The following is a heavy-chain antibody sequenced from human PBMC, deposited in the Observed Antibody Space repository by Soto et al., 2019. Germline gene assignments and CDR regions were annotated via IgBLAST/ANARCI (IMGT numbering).Heavy chain of an antibody. V-gene: IGHV3-74*01. CDR2: INSDGSST. CDR3: ARDRGITIFGVVSAYYFDY. J-gene: IGHJ4*02. Sequence: PGGSLRLSCAASGFPFSSYWMHWVRQAPGKGLVWVSRINSDGSSTSYADSVKGRFTISRDNAKNTLYLQMNSLRAEDTAVYYCARDRGITIFGVVSAYYFDYWGQGTLVTVSS. D-gene: IGHD3-3*01. CDR1: GFPFSSYW.